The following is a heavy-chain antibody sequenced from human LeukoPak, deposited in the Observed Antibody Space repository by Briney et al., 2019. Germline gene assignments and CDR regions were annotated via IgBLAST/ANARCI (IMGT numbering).Heavy chain of an antibody. J-gene: IGHJ4*02. V-gene: IGHV1-8*01. CDR2: MNPNSGST. D-gene: IGHD5-24*01. Sequence: WASVKVSRKASGYTFTSYDINWVRQATGQGLEGMGWMNPNSGSTGCAQKFQARVTMSRHTSITTASMELSSLRSEDTPVYYCATGLGMATTGDYWGEGTLVTVSS. CDR3: ATGLGMATTGDY. CDR1: GYTFTSYD.